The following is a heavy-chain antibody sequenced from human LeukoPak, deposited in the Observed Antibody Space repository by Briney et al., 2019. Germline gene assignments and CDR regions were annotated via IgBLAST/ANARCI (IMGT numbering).Heavy chain of an antibody. CDR2: IYTSGST. J-gene: IGHJ6*02. Sequence: TSETLSLTCTLSGGSISSYYWSWIRQPAGKGLEWIGRIYTSGSTNYNPSLKSRVTMSVDTSKNQFSLKLSSVTAADTAVYYCATGSGSPPHYYVMDVWGQGTTVTVSS. CDR3: ATGSGSPPHYYVMDV. D-gene: IGHD3-10*01. CDR1: GGSISSYY. V-gene: IGHV4-4*07.